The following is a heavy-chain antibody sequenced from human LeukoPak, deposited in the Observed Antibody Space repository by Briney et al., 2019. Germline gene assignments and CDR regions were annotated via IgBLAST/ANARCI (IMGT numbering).Heavy chain of an antibody. V-gene: IGHV3-48*03. Sequence: PGGSLRLSCAASGFIFSSYEMNWVLQAPGKGLEWVSYISSSGSTIYYADSVKGRFTISRDNAKNSLYLQMNSLRAEDTAVYYCATSGSDAFDIWGQGTMVTVSS. D-gene: IGHD3-10*01. CDR2: ISSSGSTI. CDR3: ATSGSDAFDI. CDR1: GFIFSSYE. J-gene: IGHJ3*02.